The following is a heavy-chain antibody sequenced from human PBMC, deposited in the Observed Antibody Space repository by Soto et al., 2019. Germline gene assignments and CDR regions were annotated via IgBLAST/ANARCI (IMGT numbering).Heavy chain of an antibody. Sequence: SVKVSCKASGFTFTRSAVQWVRQARGQRPEWIGWIVVGSGNTNHAQKFQERVTITRDMSTSTAYMELSSLRSEDTAVYYCAAFATTGDAFDVWGQGTMVTVS. V-gene: IGHV1-58*01. CDR2: IVVGSGNT. CDR1: GFTFTRSA. J-gene: IGHJ3*01. CDR3: AAFATTGDAFDV. D-gene: IGHD4-17*01.